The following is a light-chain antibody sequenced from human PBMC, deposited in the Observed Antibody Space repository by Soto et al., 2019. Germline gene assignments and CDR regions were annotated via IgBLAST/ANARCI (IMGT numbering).Light chain of an antibody. J-gene: IGKJ5*01. CDR3: QQLNAYPLT. Sequence: DMQMTQSPSSLSASVGGRVTITCRASQSISSNLNWYQQKPGKVPKLLIYAASSLQSGVPARFSGSGSGTDFTLTISNLQPEDFATYYCQQLNAYPLTFGQGTRLEIK. V-gene: IGKV1-39*01. CDR1: QSISSN. CDR2: AAS.